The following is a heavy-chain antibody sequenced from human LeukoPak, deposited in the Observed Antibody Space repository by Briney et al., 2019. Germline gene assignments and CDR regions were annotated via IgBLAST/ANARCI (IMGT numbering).Heavy chain of an antibody. V-gene: IGHV3-66*02. Sequence: GGSLRLSCAACGFTFSSNYMSWVRQATGKGVEGVSVIYSGDSTYYADCVNGRFTISRDNSKNTLYLQMNSLRAEDTAVYYCARWYYYDSSGYLHDAFDIWGQGTMVTVSS. J-gene: IGHJ3*02. D-gene: IGHD3-22*01. CDR2: IYSGDST. CDR1: GFTFSSNY. CDR3: ARWYYYDSSGYLHDAFDI.